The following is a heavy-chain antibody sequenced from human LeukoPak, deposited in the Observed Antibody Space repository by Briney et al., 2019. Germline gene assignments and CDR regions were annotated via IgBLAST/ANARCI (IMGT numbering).Heavy chain of an antibody. CDR3: AKGYSDSFDY. D-gene: IGHD4-11*01. Sequence: GGSLRLSCAASGFTFSSYSMNWVRQAPGKGLEWVSSINRSGGSTYYADSVKGRFTISRDNSKNTLYLQMNSLRAEDTAVYYCAKGYSDSFDYWGQGTLVTVSS. CDR2: INRSGGST. J-gene: IGHJ4*02. CDR1: GFTFSSYS. V-gene: IGHV3-23*01.